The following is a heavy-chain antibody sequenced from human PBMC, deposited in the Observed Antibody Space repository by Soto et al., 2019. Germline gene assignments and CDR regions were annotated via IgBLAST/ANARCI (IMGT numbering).Heavy chain of an antibody. CDR1: GGSITSGDYY. CDR2: KYHSGSP. J-gene: IGHJ3*02. CDR3: ARTGGEVAFNI. Sequence: QVQLRESGPGLVRPSQTLSLTCTVTGGSITSGDYYWSWIRQSPGKGLEWIGYKYHSGSPYYNPSLRSRGTISVYTSREQFSLSLTSVTAADTAVYYCARTGGEVAFNIWGQGTMVTVSS. V-gene: IGHV4-30-4*01. D-gene: IGHD3-16*01.